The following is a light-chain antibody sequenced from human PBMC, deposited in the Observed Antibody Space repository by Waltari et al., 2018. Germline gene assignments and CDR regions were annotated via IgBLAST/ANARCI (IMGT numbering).Light chain of an antibody. CDR2: RNN. CDR3: AAWDDSLSVYVV. CDR1: SPTLGSHY. V-gene: IGLV1-47*01. Sequence: QSVLTQPPSASGTPGPRVTISCSGSSPTLGSHYVYWYQQLPGTTPKLLIYRNNQRPSGVPDRFSGSKSGTSASLAISGLRSEDEADYYCAAWDDSLSVYVVFGGGTKLTVL. J-gene: IGLJ2*01.